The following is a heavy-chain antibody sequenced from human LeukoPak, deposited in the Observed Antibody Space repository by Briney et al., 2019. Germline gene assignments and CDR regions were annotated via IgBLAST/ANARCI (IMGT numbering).Heavy chain of an antibody. CDR1: GGSVSSGSYY. D-gene: IGHD3-16*01. CDR2: VYYSGST. Sequence: KSSETLSLTCIVSGGSVSSGSYYWNWIRQPPGEGLQWIGYVYYSGSTNYNPSLKSRVTISLDTSKNQFSLKLNSVTAADTAVYYCARRGSGAPFDYWGQGALVTVSS. CDR3: ARRGSGAPFDY. V-gene: IGHV4-61*01. J-gene: IGHJ4*02.